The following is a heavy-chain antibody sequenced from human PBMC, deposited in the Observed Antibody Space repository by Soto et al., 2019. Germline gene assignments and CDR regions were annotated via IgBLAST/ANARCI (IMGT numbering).Heavy chain of an antibody. CDR1: GGSISSYY. CDR2: IYHSGST. Sequence: SETLSLTCTVSGGSISSYYWNWIRQPPGKGLEWIGYIYHSGSTNYTPSLKSRVTISVDRSKNQFSLKLSSVTAADTAVYYCAGCFWSGYHVWGQGTLVTVSS. CDR3: AGCFWSGYHV. V-gene: IGHV4-59*12. D-gene: IGHD3-3*01. J-gene: IGHJ4*02.